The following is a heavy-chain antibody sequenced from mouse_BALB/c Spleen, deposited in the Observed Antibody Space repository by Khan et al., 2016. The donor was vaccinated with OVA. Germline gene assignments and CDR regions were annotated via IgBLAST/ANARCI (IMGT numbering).Heavy chain of an antibody. CDR1: GDSISSGY. Sequence: EVQLVESGRSFVKPSQTLSLTCAVTGDSISSGYLNWIRKFPGNKLEYMGYISYSGSTNYNPTLESRISITRESSKNQYYLQLNSVTTEDTATYYCARYYYYAMDYWGQGTSVTVYS. CDR3: ARYYYYAMDY. V-gene: IGHV3-8*02. CDR2: ISYSGST. J-gene: IGHJ4*01.